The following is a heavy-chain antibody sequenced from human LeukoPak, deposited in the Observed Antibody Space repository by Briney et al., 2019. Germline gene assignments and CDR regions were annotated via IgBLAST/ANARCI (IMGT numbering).Heavy chain of an antibody. CDR1: EFTFRSYS. V-gene: IGHV3-21*01. D-gene: IGHD2-15*01. CDR3: AREDIVVVVAAMNAFDI. J-gene: IGHJ3*02. CDR2: ISGSSSDI. Sequence: GGSLRLSCAGSEFTFRSYSMHWVRQAPGKGLEWVSSISGSSSDIYYADSVKGRFTISRDNSKNSLYLQMNSLRAEDTAVYYCAREDIVVVVAAMNAFDIWGQGTMVTVSS.